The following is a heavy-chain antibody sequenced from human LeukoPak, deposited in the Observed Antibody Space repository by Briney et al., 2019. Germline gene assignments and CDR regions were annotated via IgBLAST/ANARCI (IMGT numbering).Heavy chain of an antibody. J-gene: IGHJ6*03. CDR2: IYYSGST. D-gene: IGHD2-2*01. V-gene: IGHV4-59*08. CDR3: ARQVPYRPLPSEKYCSSTSCYSNYYYYMDV. Sequence: SETLSLTCTVSGGSISSYYWSWIRQPPGKGLEWIGYIYYSGSTNYNPSLKSRVTISVDTSKNQFSLKLSSVTAADTAVYYCARQVPYRPLPSEKYCSSTSCYSNYYYYMDVWGKGTTVTVSS. CDR1: GGSISSYY.